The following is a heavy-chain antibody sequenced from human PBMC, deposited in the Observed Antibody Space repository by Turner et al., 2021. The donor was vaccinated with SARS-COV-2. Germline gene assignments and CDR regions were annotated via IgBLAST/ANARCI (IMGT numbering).Heavy chain of an antibody. CDR3: ARQAETAEIPAAYFDL. Sequence: QLQLQESGPGLVKSSGTLSLTCTVSGDSLSGSVHYWAWIRQPPGKGLEWVGNIYFTGSANYNPSLRSRATILVDTSKNQFSLTLTSVTAADTAVYFCARQAETAEIPAAYFDLWGQGTLLTVSS. CDR2: IYFTGSA. J-gene: IGHJ4*02. D-gene: IGHD2-2*01. CDR1: GDSLSGSVHY. V-gene: IGHV4-39*01.